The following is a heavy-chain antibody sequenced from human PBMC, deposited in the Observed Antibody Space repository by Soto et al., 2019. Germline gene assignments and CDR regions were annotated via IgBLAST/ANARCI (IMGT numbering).Heavy chain of an antibody. Sequence: QVQLVQSGAEVKKPGSSVKVSCKASGGTFSSYTISWVRQAPGQGLEWMGRIIPILGIANYAQKFQGRVTIPADKSTSTAYIELSSLISEDTAVYYCARDPSAYDLPAYWGQGTLVTVSS. CDR1: GGTFSSYT. CDR2: IIPILGIA. CDR3: ARDPSAYDLPAY. V-gene: IGHV1-69*08. D-gene: IGHD5-12*01. J-gene: IGHJ4*02.